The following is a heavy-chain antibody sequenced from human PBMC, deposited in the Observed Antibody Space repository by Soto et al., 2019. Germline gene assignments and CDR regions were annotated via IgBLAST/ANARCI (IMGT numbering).Heavy chain of an antibody. J-gene: IGHJ6*02. Sequence: GGSLRLSCAASGFTFSRFGMHWVRQAPGKGLEWVAVIWYDGSKKYYADSVKGRFTISRDNSKNPLFLQMNSLRAEDTAVYSCARVEGRLYGSGSYNGMDVWGQGTTVTVSS. V-gene: IGHV3-33*01. D-gene: IGHD3-10*01. CDR1: GFTFSRFG. CDR3: ARVEGRLYGSGSYNGMDV. CDR2: IWYDGSKK.